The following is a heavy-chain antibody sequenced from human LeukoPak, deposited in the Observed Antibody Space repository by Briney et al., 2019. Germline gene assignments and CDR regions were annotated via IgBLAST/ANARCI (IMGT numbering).Heavy chain of an antibody. D-gene: IGHD5-18*01. V-gene: IGHV1-2*02. CDR1: GYTFTGYY. J-gene: IGHJ6*03. Sequence: ASVKVSCKASGYTFTGYYMHWVRQAPGQGLEWMGWINPNSGGTNYAQKFQGRVTMTRDTSISTAYMELSRLRSDDTAVYYCARGYSYGYSWYMDVWGKGTTVTISS. CDR3: ARGYSYGYSWYMDV. CDR2: INPNSGGT.